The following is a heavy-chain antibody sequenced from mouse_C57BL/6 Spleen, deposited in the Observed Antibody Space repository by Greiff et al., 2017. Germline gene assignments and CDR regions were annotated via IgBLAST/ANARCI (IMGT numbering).Heavy chain of an antibody. CDR3: ATMDCYYLSFDY. CDR2: IDPSDSET. V-gene: IGHV1-52*01. J-gene: IGHJ2*01. Sequence: QVQLQQPGAGLVRPGSSVKLSCKASGYTFTSYWMHWVKQRPIQGLEWIGNIDPSDSETHYNQKFKDKATLTVDKSSSTAYMQLSSLTSEDSAVYYCATMDCYYLSFDYWGQGTTLTVSS. D-gene: IGHD2-3*01. CDR1: GYTFTSYW.